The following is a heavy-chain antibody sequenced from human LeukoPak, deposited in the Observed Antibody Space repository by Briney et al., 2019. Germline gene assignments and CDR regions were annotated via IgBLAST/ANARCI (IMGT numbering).Heavy chain of an antibody. Sequence: KPSETLSLTCTVSGGSISSSSYYWGWIRQPPGKGLEWIGSIYYSGSTYYNPSLKSRVTISVDTSKNQFSLKLRSVTAADTAVYYCARDPRVRGIYGDPDADWFDPWGQGTLVTVSS. V-gene: IGHV4-39*07. D-gene: IGHD4-17*01. J-gene: IGHJ5*02. CDR1: GGSISSSSYY. CDR3: ARDPRVRGIYGDPDADWFDP. CDR2: IYYSGST.